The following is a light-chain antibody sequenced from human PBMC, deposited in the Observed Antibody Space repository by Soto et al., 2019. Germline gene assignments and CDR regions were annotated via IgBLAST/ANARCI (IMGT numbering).Light chain of an antibody. CDR3: QQYNTYPWT. V-gene: IGKV1-5*03. Sequence: IRMTQNTSTLSASLGERSTNNCRASQSISSWLAWYQQKPGKAPNLLIYKASSLESGVPSRFSGSGSGTEFTLTISSLQPDDFVTYYCQQYNTYPWTFGQGTKVDIK. CDR2: KAS. J-gene: IGKJ1*01. CDR1: QSISSW.